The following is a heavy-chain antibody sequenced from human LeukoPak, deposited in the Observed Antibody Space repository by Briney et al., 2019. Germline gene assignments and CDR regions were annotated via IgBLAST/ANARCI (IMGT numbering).Heavy chain of an antibody. D-gene: IGHD6-19*01. J-gene: IGHJ4*02. CDR1: GFTFNSYG. CDR2: IRYDGSNK. CDR3: AKNGSGWTSY. V-gene: IGHV3-30*02. Sequence: GGSLRLSCAASGFTFNSYGMHWVRQAPGKGLEWVAFIRYDGSNKYYADSVKGRFTISRDNSKNTLYLQMNSLRPEDTAVYYCAKNGSGWTSYWGQGTLVTVSS.